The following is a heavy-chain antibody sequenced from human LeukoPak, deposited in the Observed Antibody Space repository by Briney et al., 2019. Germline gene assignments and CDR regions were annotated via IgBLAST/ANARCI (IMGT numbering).Heavy chain of an antibody. CDR2: ISSRSSYI. Sequence: SGGSLRLSCAGSGFTFSTYSMNWVRQAPGKGLEWVSSISSRSSYIYYADSVKGRFTISRDNAKNSLYLQMNSLRAEDTAVYYCAREKASTVTYDTFDIWGQGTMVTVSS. V-gene: IGHV3-21*01. D-gene: IGHD4-17*01. CDR3: AREKASTVTYDTFDI. J-gene: IGHJ3*02. CDR1: GFTFSTYS.